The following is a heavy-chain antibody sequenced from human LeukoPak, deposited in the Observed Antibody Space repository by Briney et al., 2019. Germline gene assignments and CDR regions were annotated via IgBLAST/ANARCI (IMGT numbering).Heavy chain of an antibody. D-gene: IGHD3-22*01. Sequence: GASVKVSCKASGGTFSSYAISWVRQAPGQGLEWMGGIIPIFGTANYAQKLQGRVTMTTDTSTSTAYMELRSLRSDDTAVYYCARSYQWLNSYFDYWGQGTLVTVSS. V-gene: IGHV1-69*05. CDR1: GGTFSSYA. CDR3: ARSYQWLNSYFDY. CDR2: IIPIFGTA. J-gene: IGHJ4*02.